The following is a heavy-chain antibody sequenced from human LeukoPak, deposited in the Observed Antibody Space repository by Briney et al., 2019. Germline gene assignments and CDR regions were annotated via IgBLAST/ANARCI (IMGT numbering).Heavy chain of an antibody. V-gene: IGHV4-39*01. CDR1: GGSISNSYYY. CDR2: LHYSGST. Sequence: SETLSLTCTVSGGSISNSYYYWGWIRQPPGKVLEWIGSLHYSGSTYYNPSLKSRVTISVDTSKNQFSLKLSSVTAADTAVYYCARHPNYYYYYMDVWGKGTTVTISS. J-gene: IGHJ6*03. CDR3: ARHPNYYYYYMDV.